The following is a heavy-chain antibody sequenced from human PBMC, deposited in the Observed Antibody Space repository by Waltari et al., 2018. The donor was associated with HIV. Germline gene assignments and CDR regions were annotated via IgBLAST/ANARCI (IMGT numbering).Heavy chain of an antibody. CDR3: AREDTAMVYYFDY. CDR2: IYTSGST. J-gene: IGHJ4*02. V-gene: IGHV4-61*02. Sequence: QVQLQESGPGLVKPSQTLSLTCTVSGGSIRSGNYYWNWIRQPAGKGLEWIGRIYTSGSTNYNPSLKSRVTISVDTSKNQFSLKLSSVTAADTAVYYCAREDTAMVYYFDYWGQGTLVTVSS. CDR1: GGSIRSGNYY. D-gene: IGHD5-18*01.